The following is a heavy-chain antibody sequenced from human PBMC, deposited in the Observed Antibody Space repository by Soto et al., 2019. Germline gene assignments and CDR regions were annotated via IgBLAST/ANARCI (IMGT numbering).Heavy chain of an antibody. J-gene: IGHJ4*02. CDR2: ISTYKGNT. CDR3: ATRSPAFDY. Sequence: QVQLVQSGPEVKKPGASVKESCKTSGYTFTSYGISWVRQAPGQGLEWMGWISTYKGNTNYAQKFQGRVTMTTDTSTSTAYMELSSLRSDDTAVYYCATRSPAFDYWGQGTLVTVSS. V-gene: IGHV1-18*01. CDR1: GYTFTSYG.